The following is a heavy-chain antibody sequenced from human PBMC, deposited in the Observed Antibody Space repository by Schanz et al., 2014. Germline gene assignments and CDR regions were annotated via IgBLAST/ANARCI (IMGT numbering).Heavy chain of an antibody. CDR1: GASISSRDFY. D-gene: IGHD2-2*01. Sequence: QVQLQESGPGLVKPSQTLSLTCTVSGASISSRDFYWSWIRLLPGKGLEWIGYISYSGRTYYSPSLKSRLTMSVDTSKNQFSLRLSSVTAADTAIYYCSRGECSSTSCHEVAPPDDWGQGTLVTVSS. CDR2: ISYSGRT. V-gene: IGHV4-31*03. CDR3: SRGECSSTSCHEVAPPDD. J-gene: IGHJ4*02.